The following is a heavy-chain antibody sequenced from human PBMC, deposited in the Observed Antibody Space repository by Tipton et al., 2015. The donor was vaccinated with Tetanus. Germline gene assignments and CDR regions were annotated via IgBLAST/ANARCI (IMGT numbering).Heavy chain of an antibody. CDR2: IYHSGTT. D-gene: IGHD3-3*01. Sequence: TLSLTCAASGGSIRSSNWWSWVRQTPGKGLEWIGEIYHSGTTNYNPSLKSRVTMSVDNSKNQFSLKLNSVTAADTAVYYCARESITIFGVVSIDYWGQGTLVTVSS. CDR1: GGSIRSSNW. J-gene: IGHJ4*02. CDR3: ARESITIFGVVSIDY. V-gene: IGHV4-4*02.